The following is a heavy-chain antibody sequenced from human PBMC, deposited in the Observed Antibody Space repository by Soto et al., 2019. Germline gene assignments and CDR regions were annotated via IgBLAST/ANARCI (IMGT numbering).Heavy chain of an antibody. CDR3: VIESCRRTGCYSLDL. Sequence: EAQLVQSGGGLVQPGGSLQLSCAASGFTFGGSPVHWVRQASGKGLEWVGRIRSDSASSAIAYAASVRGRFTLSRDDSKNTAYLQVNSLEVEDTALYYCVIESCRRTGCYSLDLWGQGTLVTVSS. J-gene: IGHJ5*02. D-gene: IGHD2-2*01. V-gene: IGHV3-73*01. CDR2: IRSDSASSAI. CDR1: GFTFGGSP.